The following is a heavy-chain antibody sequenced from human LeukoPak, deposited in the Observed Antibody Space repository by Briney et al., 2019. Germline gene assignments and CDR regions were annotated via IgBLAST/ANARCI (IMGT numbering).Heavy chain of an antibody. V-gene: IGHV4-30-2*01. CDR2: IYHSGST. CDR3: ARSSGDETEYYFDY. CDR1: GGSISSGGYS. Sequence: SETLSLTCAVSGGSISSGGYSWSWIRQPPGTGLEWIGYIYHSGSTYYNPSLKSRVTISVDRSKNQFSLKLSSVTAAGTAVYYCARSSGDETEYYFDYWGQGTLVTVSS. D-gene: IGHD5-12*01. J-gene: IGHJ4*02.